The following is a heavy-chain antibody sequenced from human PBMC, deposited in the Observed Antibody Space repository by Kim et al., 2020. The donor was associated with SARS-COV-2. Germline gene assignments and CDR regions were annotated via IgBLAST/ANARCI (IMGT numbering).Heavy chain of an antibody. Sequence: GSTSYAQKFQGRVTMTRDTSTSTVYMELSSLRSEDTAVYYCASSGVGHDYWGQGTLVTVSS. D-gene: IGHD7-27*01. J-gene: IGHJ4*02. V-gene: IGHV1-46*01. CDR3: ASSGVGHDY. CDR2: GST.